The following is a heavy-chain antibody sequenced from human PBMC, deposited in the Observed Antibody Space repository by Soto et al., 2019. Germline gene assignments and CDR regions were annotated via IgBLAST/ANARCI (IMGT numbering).Heavy chain of an antibody. CDR1: GGSIIDHY. CDR3: ARWGVDTAMVTEWFDP. J-gene: IGHJ5*02. D-gene: IGHD5-18*01. V-gene: IGHV4-59*08. CDR2: IYYSGST. Sequence: PSETQSLTCTVSGGSIIDHYWSWIRQPPGKGLEWIGYIYYSGSTDYNPSLKSRVTMSVDTSKNQFSLKLSSVTAADTAVYYCARWGVDTAMVTEWFDPWGQGTLVTVSS.